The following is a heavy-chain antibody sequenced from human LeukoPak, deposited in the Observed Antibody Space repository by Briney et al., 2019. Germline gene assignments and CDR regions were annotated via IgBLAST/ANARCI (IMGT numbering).Heavy chain of an antibody. Sequence: GGSLRLSCVASAFTFNNYWMHWVRQAPGKGLEWVSSISSSSTHIYYADSVKGRFTISRDDAKNSLYLQMNSLRAEDTALYYCARGLCGGDCYDYWGQGTLVTVSS. D-gene: IGHD2-21*01. V-gene: IGHV3-21*01. J-gene: IGHJ4*02. CDR1: AFTFNNYW. CDR3: ARGLCGGDCYDY. CDR2: ISSSSTHI.